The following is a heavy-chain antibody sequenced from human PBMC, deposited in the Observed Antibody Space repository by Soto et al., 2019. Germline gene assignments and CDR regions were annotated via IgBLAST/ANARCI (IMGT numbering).Heavy chain of an antibody. CDR1: GFTFSTYG. CDR3: AKYLCWQEYGDPVGY. CDR2: ISYDGSKE. V-gene: IGHV3-30*18. J-gene: IGHJ4*02. Sequence: QVQLVESGGGVVQPGRSLRLSCAASGFTFSTYGIHWVRQAPGKGLEWVAVISYDGSKEYYADSVKGRFTVSRDNSKNTLYLQMNSLRAEDTAVYYCAKYLCWQEYGDPVGYWGQGTLVTVSS. D-gene: IGHD4-17*01.